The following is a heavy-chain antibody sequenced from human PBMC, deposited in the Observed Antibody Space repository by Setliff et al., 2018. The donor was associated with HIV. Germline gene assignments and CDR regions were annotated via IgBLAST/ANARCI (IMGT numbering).Heavy chain of an antibody. CDR1: GFTFSHYG. CDR2: LKQDGSEK. V-gene: IGHV3-7*03. D-gene: IGHD1-20*01. J-gene: IGHJ4*02. CDR3: ARYNWNPLGYRFDY. Sequence: GGSLRLSCAASGFTFSHYGMHWVRQAPGKGLEWVANLKQDGSEKYYVDSVKGRFTISRDNAKNSLYLQLNSLRAEDTAVYYCARYNWNPLGYRFDYWGQGTLVTVSS.